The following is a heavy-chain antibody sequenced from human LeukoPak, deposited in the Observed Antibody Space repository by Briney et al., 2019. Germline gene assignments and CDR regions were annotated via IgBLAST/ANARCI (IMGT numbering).Heavy chain of an antibody. CDR1: GFTFSSYA. V-gene: IGHV3-30-3*01. CDR3: AKDPHQNSGYVTPDC. CDR2: ISYDGSNK. Sequence: GGSLRLSCAASGFTFSSYAMHWVRQAPGKGLEWVAVISYDGSNKYYADSVKGRFTISRDNSKNTLYLQMNSLRAEDTAVYYCAKDPHQNSGYVTPDCWGQGTLVTVSS. D-gene: IGHD5-12*01. J-gene: IGHJ4*02.